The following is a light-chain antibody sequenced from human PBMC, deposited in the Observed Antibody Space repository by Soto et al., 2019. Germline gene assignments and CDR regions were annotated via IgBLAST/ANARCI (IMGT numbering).Light chain of an antibody. J-gene: IGKJ4*01. Sequence: DIQMTQSPSSLSASVGDRVTITCRASQNISSYLNWYQLKPGKAPKLLIYAASSLQSGVPSRFSGSGSGTEFTLTISSLQPEYVATYCCQQSYSIFLTFGGGTKVEIK. CDR2: AAS. V-gene: IGKV1-39*01. CDR3: QQSYSIFLT. CDR1: QNISSY.